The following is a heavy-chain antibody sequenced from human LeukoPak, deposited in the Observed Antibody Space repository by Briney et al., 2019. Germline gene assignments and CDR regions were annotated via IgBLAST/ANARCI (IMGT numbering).Heavy chain of an antibody. D-gene: IGHD1-1*01. V-gene: IGHV3-7*01. J-gene: IGHJ4*02. Sequence: GGSLRLSCAASGFTFSTYWMSWVRQAPGKGLEWVANIRQDGSKIYYVDSVKGRFTISRDNAKNSLYLQMNSLRVEDTAVYYCASLNNDDYWGQGTLVTVPS. CDR3: ASLNNDDY. CDR1: GFTFSTYW. CDR2: IRQDGSKI.